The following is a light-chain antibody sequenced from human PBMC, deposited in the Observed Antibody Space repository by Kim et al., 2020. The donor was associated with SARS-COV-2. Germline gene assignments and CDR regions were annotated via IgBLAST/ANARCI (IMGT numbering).Light chain of an antibody. J-gene: IGKJ4*01. CDR2: AAS. V-gene: IGKV1-39*01. CDR3: KQTYTATLT. CDR1: QSISDY. Sequence: DIQMTQSPSSLSAFVGDRVTITGRASQSISDYLNWYQHKPGKAPNLLIYAASTLQSGVPSRFAGGGSGTDFNLTITSLRPEDFASYFCKQTYTATLTFGGGTKVDIK.